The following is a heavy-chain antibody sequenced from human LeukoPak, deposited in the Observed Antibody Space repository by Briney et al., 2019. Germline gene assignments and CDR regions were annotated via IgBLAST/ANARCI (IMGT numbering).Heavy chain of an antibody. CDR2: IYPGDSDT. J-gene: IGHJ4*02. V-gene: IGHV5-51*01. D-gene: IGHD3-9*01. CDR1: GYSFTSYW. CDR3: ARRSLYCDILTGHYDY. Sequence: GESLKISCKGSGYSFTSYWIGWVRQMPGKGLEWMGIIYPGDSDTRYSPSFQGQVTISTDKSRSTASLQWSSLKASDTAMYYCARRSLYCDILTGHYDYWGQGTLVTVSS.